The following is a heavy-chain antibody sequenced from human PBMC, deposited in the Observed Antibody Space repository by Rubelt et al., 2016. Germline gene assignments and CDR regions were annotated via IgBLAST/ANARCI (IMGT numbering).Heavy chain of an antibody. CDR2: INPSGGSP. CDR1: GYTFTSYY. V-gene: IGHV1-46*01. Sequence: QVQLVQSGAEVKKPGASVKVSCKASGYTFTSYYMHWVRQAPGQGLEWMGIINPSGGSPSYEQKFQGRVPMTRDTSASTAYMELRCLRSDDTAVYYCVGGEPADYWGQGTLVTVSS. CDR3: VGGEPADY. J-gene: IGHJ4*02. D-gene: IGHD3-10*01.